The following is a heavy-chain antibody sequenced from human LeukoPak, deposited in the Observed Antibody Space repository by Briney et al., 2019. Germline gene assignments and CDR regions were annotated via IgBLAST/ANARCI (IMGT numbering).Heavy chain of an antibody. Sequence: SETLSLTCVVYPGSFTDYYWSWILQPPGKGLEWIGEINHIGSTNYNPSLKSRATISVDRSKNQFSLKLRSVTAADSTDYYCARSTAGTTTHRGIFDYWGQGILVTVSS. D-gene: IGHD3-10*01. V-gene: IGHV4-34*01. J-gene: IGHJ4*02. CDR1: PGSFTDYY. CDR3: ARSTAGTTTHRGIFDY. CDR2: INHIGST.